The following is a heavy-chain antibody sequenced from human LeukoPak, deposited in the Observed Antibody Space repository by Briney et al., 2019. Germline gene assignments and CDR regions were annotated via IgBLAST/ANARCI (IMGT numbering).Heavy chain of an antibody. CDR2: INPNSGGT. D-gene: IGHD2-2*01. CDR3: ARASIVVVPAALDY. CDR1: GYTFTSYY. Sequence: ASVKVSCKASGYTFTSYYMHWVRQAPGQGLEWMGWINPNSGGTNYAQKFQGRVTMTRDTSISTAYMELSRLRSDDTAVYYCARASIVVVPAALDYWGQGTLVTVSS. J-gene: IGHJ4*02. V-gene: IGHV1-2*02.